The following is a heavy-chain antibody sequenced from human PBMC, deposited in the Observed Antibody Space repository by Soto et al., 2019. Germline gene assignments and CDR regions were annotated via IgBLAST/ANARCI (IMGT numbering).Heavy chain of an antibody. D-gene: IGHD3-22*01. CDR2: ISAYNGNT. V-gene: IGHV1-18*01. Sequence: ASVKVSCKAYGYTFTSYGISWVRLAPGQGLEWMGWISAYNGNTNYAQKVQGRVTMTTDTSTSTAYMELRSLRSDDTAVYYCARDPLPTYYCDSIDYYAYFDHWG. CDR3: ARDPLPTYYCDSIDYYAYFDH. J-gene: IGHJ4*01. CDR1: GYTFTSYG.